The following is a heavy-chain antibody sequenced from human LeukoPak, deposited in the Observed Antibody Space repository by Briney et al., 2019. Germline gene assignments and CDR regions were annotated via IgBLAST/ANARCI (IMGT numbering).Heavy chain of an antibody. CDR1: GFTFSTYA. CDR3: AKAYYGSGSPLDWFDP. Sequence: GGPLRLSCAASGFTFSTYAMFWVRQAPGKGLEYVSGISNNGGSTYYASSVKGRFTISRDNSKNTLYLQMNSLRAEDTAVYYCAKAYYGSGSPLDWFDPWGQGTLVTVSS. D-gene: IGHD3-10*01. CDR2: ISNNGGST. J-gene: IGHJ5*02. V-gene: IGHV3-64*04.